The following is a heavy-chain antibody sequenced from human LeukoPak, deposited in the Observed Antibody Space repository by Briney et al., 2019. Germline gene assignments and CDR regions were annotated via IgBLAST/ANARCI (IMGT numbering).Heavy chain of an antibody. J-gene: IGHJ3*02. CDR2: IRGGGET. V-gene: IGHV3-23*01. CDR3: AKDQSPGPPPAFDI. Sequence: GGSLRLSCAASGFSFSNFAMSWVRQAPARGPEWVSSIRGGGETFYSDSVKGRFTLSRDNSKNTLYLQMNSLRAEDTAVYYCAKDQSPGPPPAFDIWGQGTMVTVSS. CDR1: GFSFSNFA.